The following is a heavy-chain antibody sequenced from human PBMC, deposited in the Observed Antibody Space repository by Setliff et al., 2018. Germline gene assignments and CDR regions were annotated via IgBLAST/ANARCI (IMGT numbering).Heavy chain of an antibody. V-gene: IGHV3-7*01. J-gene: IGHJ3*02. CDR1: GFTFRSYW. CDR3: VRDDADNYDAFDN. D-gene: IGHD3-22*01. Sequence: GGSLRLSCAASGFTFRSYWMSWVRQAPGKGLEWVADIKQEGSTKYYLDSVKGRFTISRDNAKRSLYLQMNGLRADDTGVYYCVRDDADNYDAFDNWGQGTLVTVSS. CDR2: IKQEGSTK.